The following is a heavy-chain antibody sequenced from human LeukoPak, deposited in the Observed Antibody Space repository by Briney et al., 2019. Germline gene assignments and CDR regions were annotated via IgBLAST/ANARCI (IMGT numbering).Heavy chain of an antibody. CDR2: IHSGGNI. J-gene: IGHJ6*02. Sequence: GGSLRLSCAASGLCISDNYMSWVRQAPGKGLEWVSIIHSGGNIHYADSVKGRFTISRDNSQNTLYLQMNSLRAEDTAVYYCARDRGYAMGVGGQGTTVTVSS. CDR3: ARDRGYAMGV. CDR1: GLCISDNY. D-gene: IGHD1-1*01. V-gene: IGHV3-53*01.